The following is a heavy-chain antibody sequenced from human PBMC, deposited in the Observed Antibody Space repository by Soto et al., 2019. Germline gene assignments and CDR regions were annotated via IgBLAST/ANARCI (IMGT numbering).Heavy chain of an antibody. CDR3: TRDVYSNINNWFDP. Sequence: QVQLQEWGPGLLKPSETLSLTCTVSGGPITAQYWSWIRQPAGKGLEWIGRIYSTGTTNYNPSLRSRVTVSVDTSKNQFSLRLTSVTAADTAVYYCTRDVYSNINNWFDPWGQGTLVSVSS. D-gene: IGHD2-15*01. V-gene: IGHV4-4*07. CDR1: GGPITAQY. J-gene: IGHJ5*02. CDR2: IYSTGTT.